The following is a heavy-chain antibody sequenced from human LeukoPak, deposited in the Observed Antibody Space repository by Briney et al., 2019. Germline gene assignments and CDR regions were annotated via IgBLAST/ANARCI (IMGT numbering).Heavy chain of an antibody. J-gene: IGHJ4*02. D-gene: IGHD3-22*01. CDR1: GGTFSSYA. CDR3: ARIMYYYDSSGYHGEYYFDY. CDR2: IIPIFGTA. V-gene: IGHV1-69*01. Sequence: ASVKVSCKASGGTFSSYAISWVRQAPGQGLEWMGGIIPIFGTANYAQKFQGRVTITADESTSTAYMELSGLRSEDTAVYYCARIMYYYDSSGYHGEYYFDYWGQGTLVTVSS.